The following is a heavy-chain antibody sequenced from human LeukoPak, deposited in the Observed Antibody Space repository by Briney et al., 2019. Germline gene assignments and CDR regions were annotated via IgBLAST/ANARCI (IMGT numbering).Heavy chain of an antibody. J-gene: IGHJ4*02. CDR1: GGSISSYY. D-gene: IGHD3-16*01. V-gene: IGHV4-59*01. CDR3: ARGGYYFDT. Sequence: KPSETLSLTCTVSGGSISSYYWSWIRQPPGKGLEGIGYIYYSGSTNHNPSLKSRVTISVDTSKNQFSLKRSSVPAADTAVYYCARGGYYFDTGAREPWSPSPQ. CDR2: IYYSGST.